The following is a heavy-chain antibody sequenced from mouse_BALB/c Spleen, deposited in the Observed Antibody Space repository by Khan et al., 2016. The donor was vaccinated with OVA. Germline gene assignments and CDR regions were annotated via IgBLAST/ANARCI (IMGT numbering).Heavy chain of an antibody. J-gene: IGHJ3*01. D-gene: IGHD2-1*01. V-gene: IGHV1S132*01. CDR1: GYTFTSYW. Sequence: QVQLKESGAELVKPGASVKLSCKTSGYTFTSYWIQWVKQRPGQGLGWIGEIFSGTGTTYYNENFKGKATPTIDTSSTTAYMQLSSLTSEDSAVYFGARGYFGNYEFAYWGQGTLVTVSA. CDR2: IFSGTGTT. CDR3: ARGYFGNYEFAY.